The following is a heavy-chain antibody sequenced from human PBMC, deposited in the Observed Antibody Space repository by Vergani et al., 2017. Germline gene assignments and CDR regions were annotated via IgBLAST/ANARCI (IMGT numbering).Heavy chain of an antibody. CDR3: AKDGLGGRIAAGRGDFDY. V-gene: IGHV3-23*01. J-gene: IGHJ4*02. Sequence: EVQLLESGGGLVQPGGSLRLSCAASGFTFSSYAMSWVRQAPGKGLEWVSAISGSGGSTYYADSVKGRFTISRDNSKNTLYLQMNSLRAEDTAVYYCAKDGLGGRIAAGRGDFDYWSQGTLVTVSS. D-gene: IGHD6-13*01. CDR1: GFTFSSYA. CDR2: ISGSGGST.